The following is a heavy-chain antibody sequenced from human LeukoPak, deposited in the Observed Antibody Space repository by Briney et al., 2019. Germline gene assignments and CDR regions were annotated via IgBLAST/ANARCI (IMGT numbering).Heavy chain of an antibody. CDR2: IYSGGST. V-gene: IGHV3-53*04. Sequence: PGGSLRLSCAASGFTVSSNYMSWVRQAPGKGLEWVSVIYSGGSTYYADSVKGRFTISRHNSKNTLYLQMNSLRAEDTAVYYCARAYCSADRCYPGRYWGQGILVTVSS. D-gene: IGHD2-15*01. J-gene: IGHJ4*02. CDR3: ARAYCSADRCYPGRY. CDR1: GFTVSSNY.